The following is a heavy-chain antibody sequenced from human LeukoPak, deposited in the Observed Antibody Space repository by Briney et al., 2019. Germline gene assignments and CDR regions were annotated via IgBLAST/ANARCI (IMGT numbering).Heavy chain of an antibody. Sequence: PGGSLRLSCAASGFTFSSYAMSWVRQAPGKGLEWVSAISGSGGSTYYADSVKGRFTISRDNSKNTLYLQMNSLRAEDTAVYYCAKVLYCGGDCYSGFDYWGQGTLVTVSS. D-gene: IGHD2-21*02. J-gene: IGHJ4*02. CDR1: GFTFSSYA. CDR3: AKVLYCGGDCYSGFDY. V-gene: IGHV3-23*01. CDR2: ISGSGGST.